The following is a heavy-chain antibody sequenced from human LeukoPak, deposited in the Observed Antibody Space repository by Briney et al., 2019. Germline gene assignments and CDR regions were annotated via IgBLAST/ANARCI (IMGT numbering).Heavy chain of an antibody. Sequence: SETLSLTCAVSGYSISSGYYWGWIRQPPGKGLEWIGSIYYSGSTYYNPSLKSRVTISVDTSKNQFSLKLSSVTAADTAVYYCARSDSGWHAFDIWGQGTMVTVSS. CDR1: GYSISSGYY. D-gene: IGHD6-19*01. CDR2: IYYSGST. CDR3: ARSDSGWHAFDI. J-gene: IGHJ3*02. V-gene: IGHV4-38-2*01.